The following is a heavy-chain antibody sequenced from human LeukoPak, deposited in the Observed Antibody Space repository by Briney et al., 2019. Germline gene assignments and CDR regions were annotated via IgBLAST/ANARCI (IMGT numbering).Heavy chain of an antibody. CDR3: ARGGSIRPFDY. V-gene: IGHV3-53*01. CDR1: GFTVSSNY. CDR2: IYSGGGT. Sequence: PGGSLRLSCAASGFTVSSNYMSWVRQAPGKGLEWVSVIYSGGGTYYADSVKGRFTISRDNSKNTLNLQMNSLRAEDTAVYYCARGGSIRPFDYWGQGTLVTVSS. J-gene: IGHJ4*02. D-gene: IGHD1-26*01.